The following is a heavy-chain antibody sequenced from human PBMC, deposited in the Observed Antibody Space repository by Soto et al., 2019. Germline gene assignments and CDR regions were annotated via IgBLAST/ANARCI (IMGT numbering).Heavy chain of an antibody. CDR3: ARDSFGVVIIYYFDY. CDR2: IWYDGSNK. D-gene: IGHD3-3*01. V-gene: IGHV3-33*01. Sequence: GGSLRLSCAASGFTFSSYGMHWVRQAPGKGLEWVAVIWYDGSNKYYADSVKGRFTISRDNSKNTLYLQMNSLRAEDTAVYYCARDSFGVVIIYYFDYWGQGTLVTVSS. CDR1: GFTFSSYG. J-gene: IGHJ4*02.